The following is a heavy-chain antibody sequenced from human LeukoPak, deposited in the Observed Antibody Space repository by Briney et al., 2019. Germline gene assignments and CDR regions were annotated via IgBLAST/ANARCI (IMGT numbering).Heavy chain of an antibody. Sequence: PGASLRLSCPASGFTFSSYAITWVPQAPGKGLEWVSAVSGSGGNTSYADSVKGRFTISRDNSKNTLYLQMNSLRAEDTAVYYCAKDRSSGWYTTLDYWGQGVLVTVSS. V-gene: IGHV3-23*01. CDR2: VSGSGGNT. CDR1: GFTFSSYA. D-gene: IGHD6-19*01. J-gene: IGHJ4*02. CDR3: AKDRSSGWYTTLDY.